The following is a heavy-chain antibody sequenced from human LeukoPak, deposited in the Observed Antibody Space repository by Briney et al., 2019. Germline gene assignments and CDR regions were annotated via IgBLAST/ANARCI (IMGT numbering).Heavy chain of an antibody. J-gene: IGHJ4*02. CDR3: ARDRDGYNWVDFDY. CDR1: GYTFTGYY. V-gene: IGHV1-69*05. D-gene: IGHD5-24*01. Sequence: SVKVSCKASGYTFTGYYMHWVRQAPGQGLEWMGRIIPIFGTANYAQKFQGRVTITTDESTSTAYMELSSLRSEDTAVYYCARDRDGYNWVDFDYWGQGTLVTVSS. CDR2: IIPIFGTA.